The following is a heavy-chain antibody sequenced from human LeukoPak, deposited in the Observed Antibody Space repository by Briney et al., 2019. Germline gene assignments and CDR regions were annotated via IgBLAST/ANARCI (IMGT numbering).Heavy chain of an antibody. Sequence: ASVKVSCKASGYTFTGYYMHWVRQAPGQGLEWMGWINPNSGGTNYAQKFQGRVTMTRNTSISTAYMELSSLRSEDTAVYYCASHDFWSGYYNWGQGTLVTVSS. D-gene: IGHD3-3*01. V-gene: IGHV1-2*02. CDR1: GYTFTGYY. J-gene: IGHJ4*02. CDR2: INPNSGGT. CDR3: ASHDFWSGYYN.